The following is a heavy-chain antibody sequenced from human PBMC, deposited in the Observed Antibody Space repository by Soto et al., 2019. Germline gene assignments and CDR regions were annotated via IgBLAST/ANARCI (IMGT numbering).Heavy chain of an antibody. CDR1: GFTFSAFS. J-gene: IGHJ4*02. CDR2: ISSGSNTI. Sequence: EMQLVESGGGLVQPGGSLRLSCAASGFTFSAFSMNWVRQAPGKGLEWVSYISSGSNTIYYADSVRGRFTISRDNAKNSLYLQMDSLRAEDTAVYYCATERRSSSWCTSDYWGQGTPVTVSS. V-gene: IGHV3-48*01. CDR3: ATERRSSSWCTSDY. D-gene: IGHD6-13*01.